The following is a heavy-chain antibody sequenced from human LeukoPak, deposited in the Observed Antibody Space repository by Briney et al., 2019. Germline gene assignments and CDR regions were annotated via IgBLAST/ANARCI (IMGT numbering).Heavy chain of an antibody. CDR3: ARGVRALGIAVAGRRNYFDY. D-gene: IGHD6-19*01. Sequence: SQTLSLTCAISGDSVSSNSAAWNWIRQSPSRGLEWLGRTYYRSKWYNDYAVSVKSRITINPGTSKNQFSLQLNSVTPEDTAVYYCARGVRALGIAVAGRRNYFDYWGQGTLVTVSS. V-gene: IGHV6-1*01. J-gene: IGHJ4*02. CDR1: GDSVSSNSAA. CDR2: TYYRSKWYN.